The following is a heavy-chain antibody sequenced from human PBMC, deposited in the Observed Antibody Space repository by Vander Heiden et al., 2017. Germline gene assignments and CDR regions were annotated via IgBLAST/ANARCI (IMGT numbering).Heavy chain of an antibody. V-gene: IGHV3-30*18. CDR2: ISYDGINK. CDR3: AKDKFTAAGTPFDY. Sequence: QVQLVESGGGVVQPGRSLRLSCAASGFTFSSYGMHGVRQAPGKGLGWVAVISYDGINKYYADSVKGRFTISRDNSKNTLYLQMNSLRAEDTAVYYCAKDKFTAAGTPFDYWGQGTLVTVSS. CDR1: GFTFSSYG. J-gene: IGHJ4*02. D-gene: IGHD6-13*01.